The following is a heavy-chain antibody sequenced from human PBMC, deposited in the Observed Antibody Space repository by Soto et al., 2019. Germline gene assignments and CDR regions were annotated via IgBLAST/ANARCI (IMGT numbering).Heavy chain of an antibody. J-gene: IGHJ5*02. D-gene: IGHD1-1*01. Sequence: PPETLPLTCTSSVAPTTVEVFSGIRHPPGKGLEWIGYIYYSGSNHYNPSLKSRVTISVDTSKNQFSLKLSSVTAADTAVYYCARDISGNDNWFDPWGQGTLVTVYS. CDR3: ARDISGNDNWFDP. CDR1: VAPTTVEV. V-gene: IGHV4-59*01. CDR2: IYYSGSN.